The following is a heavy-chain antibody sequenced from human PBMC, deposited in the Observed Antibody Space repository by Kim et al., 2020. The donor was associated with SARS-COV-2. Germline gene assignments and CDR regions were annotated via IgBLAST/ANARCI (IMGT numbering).Heavy chain of an antibody. V-gene: IGHV4-39*01. CDR3: ARRKDDFWSGYQDY. D-gene: IGHD3-3*01. Sequence: TPSLKSGVTIAVDTSKNKFSLKLSSVTAADTAVYYCARRKDDFWSGYQDYWGQGTLVTVSS. J-gene: IGHJ4*02.